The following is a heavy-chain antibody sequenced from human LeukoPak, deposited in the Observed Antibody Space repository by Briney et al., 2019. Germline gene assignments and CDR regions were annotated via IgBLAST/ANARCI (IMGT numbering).Heavy chain of an antibody. J-gene: IGHJ4*02. CDR3: ARSYGGTPFDY. Sequence: GGSLRLSCAPSGFTFSSYAMHWLRQAPGKGLEYVSAISSNGGSTYYARSVKGSFTISRDQSKNTLYLQMGSLRAEDMAVYYCARSYGGTPFDYWGQGTLVTVSS. CDR1: GFTFSSYA. D-gene: IGHD4-23*01. V-gene: IGHV3-64*01. CDR2: ISSNGGST.